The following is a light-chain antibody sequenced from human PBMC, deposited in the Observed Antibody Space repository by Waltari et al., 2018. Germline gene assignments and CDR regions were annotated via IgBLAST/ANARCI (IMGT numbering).Light chain of an antibody. CDR3: SSYAGSIRVL. Sequence: QSALTQPPSPSGSPGQSVTISSTGTSGAIGAYNFVSWYQQRPGKAPTLILFGVSERPSGVPHRFSGSKSGNTASLTVSGLQAEDEAEYYCSSYAGSIRVLFGGEPKLTFL. J-gene: IGLJ2*01. CDR1: SGAIGAYNF. V-gene: IGLV2-8*01. CDR2: GVS.